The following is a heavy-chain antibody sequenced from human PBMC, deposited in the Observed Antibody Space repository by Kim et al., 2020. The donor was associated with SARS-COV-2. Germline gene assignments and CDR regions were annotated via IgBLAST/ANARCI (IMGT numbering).Heavy chain of an antibody. CDR2: IYSDGST. V-gene: IGHV3-53*01. Sequence: GGSLRLSCAASGFTISSNYMNWVRQAPGKGLEWVSSIYSDGSTYYADSVKGRFTISREISKTTVYLQMKSLRAEDTAVYYCARDVFSVNYFDYWGQVTLVTVSS. CDR3: ARDVFSVNYFDY. J-gene: IGHJ4*02. CDR1: GFTISSNY. D-gene: IGHD3-16*01.